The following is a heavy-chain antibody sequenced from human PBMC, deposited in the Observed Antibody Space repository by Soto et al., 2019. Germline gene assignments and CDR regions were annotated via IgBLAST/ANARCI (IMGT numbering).Heavy chain of an antibody. Sequence: GGSLRLSCAASGFTFSSYAMHWVRQAPGKGLEYVSAISSNGGSTYYANSVKGRFTISRDNSKNTLYLQMGSLRAEDMAVYYCARSRRVLMVYATYDAFDIWGQGTMVTVSS. J-gene: IGHJ3*02. CDR3: ARSRRVLMVYATYDAFDI. CDR1: GFTFSSYA. D-gene: IGHD2-8*01. V-gene: IGHV3-64*01. CDR2: ISSNGGST.